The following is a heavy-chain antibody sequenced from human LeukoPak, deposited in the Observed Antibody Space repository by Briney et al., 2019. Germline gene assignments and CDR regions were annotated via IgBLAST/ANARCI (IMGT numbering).Heavy chain of an antibody. CDR1: GFTFTGYY. Sequence: ASVKVSCKASGFTFTGYYIHWVRQAPGQGLEWMGYINPHSGGTDSPQRFQGRVTLTTDTSISAAYMELSSLISDDTAMYYCVREGNELLSKDFDYWGQGTLVAVSS. CDR3: VREGNELLSKDFDY. CDR2: INPHSGGT. J-gene: IGHJ4*02. V-gene: IGHV1-2*02. D-gene: IGHD2-21*02.